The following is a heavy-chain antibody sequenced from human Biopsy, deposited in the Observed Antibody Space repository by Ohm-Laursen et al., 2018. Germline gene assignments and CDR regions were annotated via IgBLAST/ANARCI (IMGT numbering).Heavy chain of an antibody. CDR3: ARLTGDPSY. CDR1: GGSIISYY. J-gene: IGHJ4*02. D-gene: IGHD7-27*01. V-gene: IGHV4-59*01. Sequence: GTLSLTCSVSGGSIISYYWTWIRQPPGKGLEWIGHVYNGGITNYNPSLKSRVTISKDTSKNQFSLKVISVTAADTAVYYCARLTGDPSYWGQGILVTVSS. CDR2: VYNGGIT.